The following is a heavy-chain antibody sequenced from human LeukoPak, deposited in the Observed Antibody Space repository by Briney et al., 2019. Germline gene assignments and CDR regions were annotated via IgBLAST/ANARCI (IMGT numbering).Heavy chain of an antibody. CDR3: ARRYGSGRFYFQH. CDR2: INPNSGGT. D-gene: IGHD3-10*01. Sequence: ASVKVSCKASGYTFIGYYLYWVRQAPGQGLAWMGWINPNSGGTNYAQKFQGRVTMARDTSISTAYMELSRLRSDDTAVYYCARRYGSGRFYFQHWGQGTLVTVSS. V-gene: IGHV1-2*02. CDR1: GYTFIGYY. J-gene: IGHJ1*01.